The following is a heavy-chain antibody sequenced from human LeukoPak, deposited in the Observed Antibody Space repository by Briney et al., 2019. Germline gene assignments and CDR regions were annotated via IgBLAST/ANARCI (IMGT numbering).Heavy chain of an antibody. J-gene: IGHJ3*02. V-gene: IGHV3-48*03. D-gene: IGHD2-8*01. CDR1: GFTFSSYE. CDR3: AREDTGVAFDI. Sequence: LTGGSLRLSCAASGFTFSSYEMNWVRQAPGKGLEWVSYISGSGIKHYADSVKGRFTISRDNAKNSLYLQMNSLRVEDTAVYYCAREDTGVAFDIWGQGTTVTV. CDR2: ISGSGIK.